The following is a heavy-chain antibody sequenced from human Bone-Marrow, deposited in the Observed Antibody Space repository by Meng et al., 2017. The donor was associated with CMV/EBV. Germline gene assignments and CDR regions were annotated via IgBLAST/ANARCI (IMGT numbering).Heavy chain of an antibody. CDR2: ISSSSSTI. Sequence: GGSLRLSCAASGFTFSSYSMNWVRQAPGKGLEWVSYISSSSSTIYYADSVKGRFTISRDNAKNSLYLQMNSLRAEDTAVYYCARGLWFGENVDWFDPWGQGTLVSGS. J-gene: IGHJ5*02. V-gene: IGHV3-48*04. D-gene: IGHD3-10*01. CDR3: ARGLWFGENVDWFDP. CDR1: GFTFSSYS.